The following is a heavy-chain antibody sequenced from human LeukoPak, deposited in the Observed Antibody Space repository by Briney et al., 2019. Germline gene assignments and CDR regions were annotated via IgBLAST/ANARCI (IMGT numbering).Heavy chain of an antibody. Sequence: PSETLSLTCAVYGGSCSGYYWSWIRQPPGKGLEWIGEINHSGSTNYNPSLKSRVTISVDTSKNQFSLKLSSVTAADTAVYYCASLCSSTSCRDYWGQGTLVTVSS. V-gene: IGHV4-34*01. J-gene: IGHJ4*02. CDR2: INHSGST. CDR3: ASLCSSTSCRDY. D-gene: IGHD2-2*01. CDR1: GGSCSGYY.